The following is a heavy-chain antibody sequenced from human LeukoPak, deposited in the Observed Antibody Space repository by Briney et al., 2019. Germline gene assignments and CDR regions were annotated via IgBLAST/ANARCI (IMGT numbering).Heavy chain of an antibody. CDR1: GFTFSSYS. D-gene: IGHD3-10*01. CDR2: ISGSSTYI. V-gene: IGHV3-21*01. CDR3: ARVERGSVWFGELSAGFDY. Sequence: PGGSLRLSCAASGFTFSSYSMNWVRQAPGKGLEWVSSISGSSTYIYYADSVKGRFTISRDNAENSLYLQMNSLRAEDTAVYYCARVERGSVWFGELSAGFDYWGQGTLVTVSS. J-gene: IGHJ4*02.